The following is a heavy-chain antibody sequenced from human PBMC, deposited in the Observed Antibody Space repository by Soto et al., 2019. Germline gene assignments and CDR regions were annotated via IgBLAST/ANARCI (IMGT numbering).Heavy chain of an antibody. J-gene: IGHJ4*02. V-gene: IGHV1-18*01. D-gene: IGHD2-2*01. CDR1: GYTFTSYG. CDR2: ISAYNGNT. Sequence: GASVKVSCKASGYTFTSYGISRVRQAPGQGLEWMGWISAYNGNTNYAKKLQGRVTMTTDTSTSAAYMELRSLRSDDTAVYYCAREGIVPAAPNFDYWGQGTLVTVSS. CDR3: AREGIVPAAPNFDY.